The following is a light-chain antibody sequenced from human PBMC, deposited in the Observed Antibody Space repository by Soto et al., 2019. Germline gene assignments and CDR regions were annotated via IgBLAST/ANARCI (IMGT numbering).Light chain of an antibody. J-gene: IGKJ5*01. CDR2: DAS. Sequence: EIVLTQSPATLSVSPGERATLSCRASESVRSYLAWYQQKPGQAPRLLIYDASNTATGIPARFSGSGSGTDSTLTISSLEPEDFAVYYCQQRNNWPTFGQGTRLEIK. CDR3: QQRNNWPT. V-gene: IGKV3-11*01. CDR1: ESVRSY.